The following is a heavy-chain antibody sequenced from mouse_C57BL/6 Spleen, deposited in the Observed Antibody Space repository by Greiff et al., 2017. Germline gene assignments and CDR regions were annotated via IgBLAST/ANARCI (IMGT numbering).Heavy chain of an antibody. CDR2: INPSTGGT. J-gene: IGHJ3*01. V-gene: IGHV1-42*01. CDR3: ARKGYEGSWFAY. CDR1: GYSFTGYY. D-gene: IGHD2-2*01. Sequence: VQLQQSGPKLVKPGASVKISCKASGYSFTGYYMNWVKQSPEKSLEWIGEINPSTGGTTYNQKFKAKATLTVDKSSSTAYMQLKSLTSEDSAVYYCARKGYEGSWFAYWGQGTLVTVSA.